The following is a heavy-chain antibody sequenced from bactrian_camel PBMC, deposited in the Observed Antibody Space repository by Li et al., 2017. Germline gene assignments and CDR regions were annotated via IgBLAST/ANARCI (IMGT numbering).Heavy chain of an antibody. CDR3: AKSPGTWMYEYDL. CDR1: GYTYSSYC. J-gene: IGHJ4*01. V-gene: IGHV3S1*01. Sequence: VQLVESGGGSVQAGGSLKLSCAASGYTYSSYCMAWFRQAPGKGLDWIAAINSDGSNAYYADSLKNQFTIFRDNAKNTVYLQLNNLKTEDTAIYYCAKSPGTWMYEYDLWGQGTQVTVS. CDR2: INSDGSNA. D-gene: IGHD5*01.